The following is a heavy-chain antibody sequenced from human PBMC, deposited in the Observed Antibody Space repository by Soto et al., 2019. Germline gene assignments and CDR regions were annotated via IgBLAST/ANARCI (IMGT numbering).Heavy chain of an antibody. CDR1: GGSISSGGYY. D-gene: IGHD3-3*01. CDR2: IYYSGST. Sequence: SETLSLTCTVSGGSISSGGYYWSWIRQHPGKDLEWIGYIYYSGSTYYNPSLKSRVTISVDTYKNQLYLKLSSVTAADTAVYYCARVVYDFWSGYKNWFDPWGQGTLVTVSS. V-gene: IGHV4-31*03. CDR3: ARVVYDFWSGYKNWFDP. J-gene: IGHJ5*02.